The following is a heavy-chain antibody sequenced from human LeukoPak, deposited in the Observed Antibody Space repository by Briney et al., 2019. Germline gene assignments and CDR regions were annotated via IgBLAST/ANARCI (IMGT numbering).Heavy chain of an antibody. CDR2: IYSGGST. Sequence: PGGSLRLSCAASGFTVSSNYMSWVRQAPGKGLEWVSVIYSGGSTYYADSVKGRFTISRDNSKNTLYLQMNSLRAEDTAVYYCATSTGGYYDSSGYSDYWGQGTLVTVSS. J-gene: IGHJ4*02. CDR1: GFTVSSNY. CDR3: ATSTGGYYDSSGYSDY. V-gene: IGHV3-66*01. D-gene: IGHD3-22*01.